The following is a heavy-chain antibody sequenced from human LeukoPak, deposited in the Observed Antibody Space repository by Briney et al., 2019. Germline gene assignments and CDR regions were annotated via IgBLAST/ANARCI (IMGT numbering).Heavy chain of an antibody. CDR2: INHSGST. J-gene: IGHJ6*03. CDR1: GGSFSGYY. V-gene: IGHV4-34*01. Sequence: PSETLSLTCAVYGGSFSGYYWSWIRQPPGKGLEWIGEINHSGSTNYNPSLKSRVTISVDTYKNQFSLKLSSVTAADTAVYYCARCVGAYYDFWSGYYPDYYYMDVWGKGTTVTVSS. D-gene: IGHD3-3*01. CDR3: ARCVGAYYDFWSGYYPDYYYMDV.